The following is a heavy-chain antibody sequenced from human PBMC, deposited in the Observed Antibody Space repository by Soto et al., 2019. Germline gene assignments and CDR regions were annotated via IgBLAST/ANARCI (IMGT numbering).Heavy chain of an antibody. CDR2: ITGGGDYT. V-gene: IGHV3-23*01. Sequence: EVQLLESGGGLVQPGGSLRLPCVASGFTFSIYNMNWVRQAPGKVLEWVSVITGGGDYTNYSDSVKGRFAISRDNSKNTLYLQMNSLRAEDTAVYFCARRITSSFDYWGQGTLVTVSS. CDR3: ARRITSSFDY. CDR1: GFTFSIYN. J-gene: IGHJ4*02. D-gene: IGHD1-20*01.